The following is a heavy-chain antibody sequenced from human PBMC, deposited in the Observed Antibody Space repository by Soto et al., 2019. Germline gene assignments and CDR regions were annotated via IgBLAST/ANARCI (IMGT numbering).Heavy chain of an antibody. V-gene: IGHV4-34*01. CDR1: GGSFSGYY. CDR2: INHSGST. CDR3: ARGRGYYYYYYYMDV. J-gene: IGHJ6*03. Sequence: QVQLQQWGAGLLKPSETLSLTCAVYGGSFSGYYWSWIRQPPGKGLEWIGEINHSGSTNYNPSLKRRVTISVYTANNHCSLKLSSVTAADTDVYYCARGRGYYYYYYYMDVWGKGTTVTVSS.